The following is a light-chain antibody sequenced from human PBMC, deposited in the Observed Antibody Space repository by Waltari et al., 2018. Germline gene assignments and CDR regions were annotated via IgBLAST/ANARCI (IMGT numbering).Light chain of an antibody. J-gene: IGKJ4*01. Sequence: ENVLTQSPGTLSLSPGERATLSCRASQSVDNWYLAWYQLKPGQAPRLLRSGSSSRATGVADRCSGSGSGTDFTLTISRLEPEDFAVYYCHQSGGSGRAFGGGTKVEIK. CDR1: QSVDNWY. CDR2: GSS. V-gene: IGKV3-20*01. CDR3: HQSGGSGRA.